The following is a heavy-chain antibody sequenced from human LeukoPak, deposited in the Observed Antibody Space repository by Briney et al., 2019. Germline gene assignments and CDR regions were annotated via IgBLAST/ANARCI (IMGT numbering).Heavy chain of an antibody. CDR2: IYYSGST. V-gene: IGHV4-59*01. CDR1: GGSISSFY. D-gene: IGHD6-13*01. Sequence: SETLSLTCTVSGGSISSFYWSWIRQPPGKGLEWIAYIYYSGSTNYNPSLKSRVTISVDTSKNQFSLKLSSVTAADTAVYYCARDLSMFGSSWFDYWGQGTLVTVSS. J-gene: IGHJ4*02. CDR3: ARDLSMFGSSWFDY.